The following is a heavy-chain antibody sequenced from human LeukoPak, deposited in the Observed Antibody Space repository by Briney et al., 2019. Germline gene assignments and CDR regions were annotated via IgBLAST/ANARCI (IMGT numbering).Heavy chain of an antibody. CDR1: RFTLSTYW. J-gene: IGHJ6*02. Sequence: GGSLRLSCAASRFTLSTYWMSWVRQAPGKGLEWVAVIWYDGSNKYYADSVKGRFTISRDNSKNTLYLQMNSLRAEDTAVYYCARENGMDVWGQGTTVTVSS. CDR2: IWYDGSNK. V-gene: IGHV3-33*08. CDR3: ARENGMDV.